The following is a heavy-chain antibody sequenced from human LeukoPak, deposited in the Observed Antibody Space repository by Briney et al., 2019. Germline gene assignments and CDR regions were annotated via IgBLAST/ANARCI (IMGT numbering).Heavy chain of an antibody. CDR3: ARAQYSSGWSLGC. CDR1: GFTFSSYG. V-gene: IGHV3-30*19. CDR2: ISYDGSNK. D-gene: IGHD6-19*01. Sequence: PGGSLRLSCAASGFTFSSYGMHWVRQAPGKGLEWVAVISYDGSNKYYADSVKGRFTISRDNSKNTLYLQMNSLRAEDTAVYYCARAQYSSGWSLGCWGQGTLVTVSS. J-gene: IGHJ4*02.